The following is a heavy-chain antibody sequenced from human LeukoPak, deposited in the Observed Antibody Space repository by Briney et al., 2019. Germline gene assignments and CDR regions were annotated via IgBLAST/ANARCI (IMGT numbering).Heavy chain of an antibody. V-gene: IGHV4-61*02. CDR2: IYTSGST. D-gene: IGHD2-2*02. CDR3: AREDIVVVPAAISRFDP. J-gene: IGHJ5*02. Sequence: PSETLSLTCTVSGGSISSGSYYWGWVRQPAGKGLEWIGRIYTSGSTNYNPSLKSRVTISVDTSKNQFSLKLSSVTAADTAVYYCAREDIVVVPAAISRFDPWGQGTLVTVSS. CDR1: GGSISSGSYY.